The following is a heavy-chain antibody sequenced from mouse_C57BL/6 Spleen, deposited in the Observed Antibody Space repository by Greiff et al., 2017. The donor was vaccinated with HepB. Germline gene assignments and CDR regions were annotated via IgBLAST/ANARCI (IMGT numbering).Heavy chain of an antibody. CDR2: IWTGGGT. V-gene: IGHV2-9-1*01. Sequence: VQRVESGPGLVAPSQSLSITCTVSGFSLTSYAISWVRQPPGKGLEWLGVIWTGGGTNYNSALKSRLSISKDNSKSQVFLKMNSLQTDDTARYYCARSSVVATRYYAMDYWGQGTSVTVSS. J-gene: IGHJ4*01. CDR3: ARSSVVATRYYAMDY. CDR1: GFSLTSYA. D-gene: IGHD1-1*01.